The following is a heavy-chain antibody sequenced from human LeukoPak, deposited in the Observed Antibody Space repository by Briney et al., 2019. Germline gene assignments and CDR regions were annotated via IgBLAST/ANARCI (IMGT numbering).Heavy chain of an antibody. D-gene: IGHD3-3*01. V-gene: IGHV4-39*07. CDR1: GGSISSSSYY. J-gene: IGHJ5*02. CDR3: ARAEHITIFGVVIDGWFDP. Sequence: SETLSLTCTVSGGSISSSSYYWGWIRQPPGKGLEWIGSIYYSGSTYYNPSLKSRVTISVDTSKNQFSLKLSSVTAADTAVYYCARAEHITIFGVVIDGWFDPWGQGTLVTVSS. CDR2: IYYSGST.